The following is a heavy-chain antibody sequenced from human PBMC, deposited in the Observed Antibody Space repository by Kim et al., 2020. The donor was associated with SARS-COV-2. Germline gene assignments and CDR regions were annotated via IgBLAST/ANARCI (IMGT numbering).Heavy chain of an antibody. V-gene: IGHV3-30-3*01. CDR2: ISYDGSNK. CDR3: ARDLADSVVWDYYYYGM. Sequence: GGSLRLSCAASGFTFSSYAMHWVRQAPGKGLEWVAVISYDGSNKYYADSVKGRFTISRDNSKNTLYLQMNSLRAEDTAVYYCARDLADSVVWDYYYYGM. CDR1: GFTFSSYA. J-gene: IGHJ6*01. D-gene: IGHD3-16*01.